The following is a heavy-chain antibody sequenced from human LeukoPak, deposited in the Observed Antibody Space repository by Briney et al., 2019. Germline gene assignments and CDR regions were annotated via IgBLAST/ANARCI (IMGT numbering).Heavy chain of an antibody. V-gene: IGHV4-30-4*07. CDR2: IYYSGST. J-gene: IGHJ6*03. D-gene: IGHD3-10*01. CDR3: ARERLLWFGESPYYYYYMDV. Sequence: KPSQTLSLTCAVSGGSISSGGYSWSWIRQPPGKGLEWIGYIYYSGSTYYNPSLKSRVTISVDTSKNQFSLKLSSVTAADTAVYYCARERLLWFGESPYYYYYMDVWGKGTTVTISS. CDR1: GGSISSGGYS.